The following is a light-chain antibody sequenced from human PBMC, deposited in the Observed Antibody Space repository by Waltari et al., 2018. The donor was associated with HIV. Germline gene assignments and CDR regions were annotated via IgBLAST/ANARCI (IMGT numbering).Light chain of an antibody. CDR2: EVS. J-gene: IGLJ3*02. V-gene: IGLV2-14*01. CDR1: SSDVGGYNA. Sequence: QSALTQPASVSGSPGQSISISCTGTSSDVGGYNAVSWYQQHPTKAPKLVILEVSNRPSGGSNLFSGSKSGNRASLTISGLQAEDEAYYYCSSYTSITSWVFGGGTKVTVL. CDR3: SSYTSITSWV.